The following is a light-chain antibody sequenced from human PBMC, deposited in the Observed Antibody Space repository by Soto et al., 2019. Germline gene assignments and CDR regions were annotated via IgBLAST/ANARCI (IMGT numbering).Light chain of an antibody. Sequence: QSVLTQPPSVSAAPGQKVTISCSGSSSNIGDNYVSWYQQLPGTAPKLLIYDNNMRASGIPDRVSGSKSGTSATLAITGLQTGDEGDYSCGAWDSSLDVYVFGGGTKVTVL. V-gene: IGLV1-51*01. CDR3: GAWDSSLDVYV. CDR2: DNN. J-gene: IGLJ1*01. CDR1: SSNIGDNY.